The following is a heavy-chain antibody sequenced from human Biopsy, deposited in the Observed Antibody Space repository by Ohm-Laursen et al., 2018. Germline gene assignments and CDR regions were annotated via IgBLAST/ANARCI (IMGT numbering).Heavy chain of an antibody. CDR2: INPHSGTT. J-gene: IGHJ1*01. V-gene: IGHV1-2*02. CDR3: AKGQDLRGGAEYFQH. Sequence: SVKVSCKASGYTFTGQYLHWVRQVPGQGLEWMGWINPHSGTTKFAQDFQGRVTMTRDTSITTAYMELRRLRSGDTAVYYCAKGQDLRGGAEYFQHWGQGALVTVSS. D-gene: IGHD2-15*01. CDR1: GYTFTGQY.